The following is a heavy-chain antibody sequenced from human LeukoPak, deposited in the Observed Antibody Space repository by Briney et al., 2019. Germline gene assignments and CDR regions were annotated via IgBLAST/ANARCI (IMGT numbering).Heavy chain of an antibody. CDR1: GYTFTSYG. V-gene: IGHV1-18*01. CDR2: ISAYNGNT. Sequence: ASVKVSCKASGYTFTSYGISWVRQAPGQGLEWMGWISAYNGNTNYAQKLQGRVTMTTDTSTSTAYMELRSLRSDDTAVYYCARLKGYYYDSSGYGWFDPWGQGTLVTVSS. CDR3: ARLKGYYYDSSGYGWFDP. J-gene: IGHJ5*02. D-gene: IGHD3-22*01.